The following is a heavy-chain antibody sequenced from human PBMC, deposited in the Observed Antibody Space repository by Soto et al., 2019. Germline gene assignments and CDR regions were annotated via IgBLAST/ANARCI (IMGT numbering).Heavy chain of an antibody. CDR3: ARGRTEYYYDSSGYVSWFDP. V-gene: IGHV1-18*01. D-gene: IGHD3-22*01. Sequence: ASVKVSCKASGYTFTSYGISWVRQAPGQGLEWMGWISAYNGNTNYAQKLQGRVTMTTDTSTSTAYMELRSLRSDDTAVYYCARGRTEYYYDSSGYVSWFDPWGQGTLVTVSS. J-gene: IGHJ5*02. CDR2: ISAYNGNT. CDR1: GYTFTSYG.